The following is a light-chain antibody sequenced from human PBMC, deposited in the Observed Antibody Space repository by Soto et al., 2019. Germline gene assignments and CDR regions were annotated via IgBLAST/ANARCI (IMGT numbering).Light chain of an antibody. J-gene: IGKJ1*01. CDR2: GAS. V-gene: IGKV3-20*01. CDR1: QRVSSSS. Sequence: DIVLTQSPGTLSLSPGERATLSCRASQRVSSSSLAWYQQKPGQAPRLLIYGASSRATGIPDRFSGSGSGTDFTLTISRLEPEDSAVYYYQQYGSSPVAFGQGTKVEI. CDR3: QQYGSSPVA.